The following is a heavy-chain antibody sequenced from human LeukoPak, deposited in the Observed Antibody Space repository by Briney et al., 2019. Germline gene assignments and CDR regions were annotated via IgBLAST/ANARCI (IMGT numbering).Heavy chain of an antibody. D-gene: IGHD3-22*01. CDR3: ARDTYYYDSSGYKNYYGMDV. J-gene: IGHJ6*02. CDR1: GGSISSYY. V-gene: IGHV4-59*12. Sequence: SETLSLTCTVSGGSISSYYWSWIRQPPGKGLEWIGYIYYSGSTNYNPSLKSRVTISVDTSKNQFSLKLSSVTAADTAVYYCARDTYYYDSSGYKNYYGMDVWGQGTTVTVSS. CDR2: IYYSGST.